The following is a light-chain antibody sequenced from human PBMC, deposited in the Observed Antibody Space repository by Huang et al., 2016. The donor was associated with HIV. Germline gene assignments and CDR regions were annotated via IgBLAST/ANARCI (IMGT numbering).Light chain of an antibody. Sequence: DIVLTQSPDSLAVSLGERATINCKSRQRVLYSSNNKDYLAWDQQKPGQYHKMRIYWAATREAGVPDRFSGSGSGTDCTLTISDLQAGDVAVYYCQQYYNIPWTFGQGTKVEIK. CDR3: QQYYNIPWT. J-gene: IGKJ1*01. CDR2: WAA. V-gene: IGKV4-1*01. CDR1: QRVLYSSNNKDY.